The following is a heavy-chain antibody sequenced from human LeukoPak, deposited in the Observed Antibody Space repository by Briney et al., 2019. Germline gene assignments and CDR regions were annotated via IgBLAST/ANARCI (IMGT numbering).Heavy chain of an antibody. CDR3: ARGIYSGSYYYFDY. Sequence: SETLSLTCAVYGGSFSGYYWSWIRQPPGKGLEWIGEINHSGSTSYNPSLKSRVTISVDTSKKQFSLKLSSVTAADTAVYYCARGIYSGSYYYFDYWGQGTLVTVSS. CDR2: INHSGST. V-gene: IGHV4-34*01. D-gene: IGHD1-26*01. CDR1: GGSFSGYY. J-gene: IGHJ4*02.